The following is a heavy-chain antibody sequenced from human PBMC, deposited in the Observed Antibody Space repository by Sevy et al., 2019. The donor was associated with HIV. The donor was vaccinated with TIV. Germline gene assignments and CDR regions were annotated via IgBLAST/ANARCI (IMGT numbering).Heavy chain of an antibody. V-gene: IGHV3-33*01. CDR2: IWYDESNK. J-gene: IGHJ3*02. D-gene: IGHD3-22*01. CDR3: ARDSGLMLVVGNDAFDI. CDR1: GFTFSSYG. Sequence: GGSLRLSCAASGFTFSSYGMHWVRQAPGKGLEWVAVIWYDESNKYYADSVKGPFTTSRANSKNTLYLQMNSLRAEDTAVYYCARDSGLMLVVGNDAFDIWGQGTMVTVSS.